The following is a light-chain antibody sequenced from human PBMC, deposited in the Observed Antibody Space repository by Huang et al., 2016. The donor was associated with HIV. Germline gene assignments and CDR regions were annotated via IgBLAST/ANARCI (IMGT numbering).Light chain of an antibody. V-gene: IGKV3-15*01. CDR2: GAS. Sequence: EIVMTQSPATLSVSPGERATLSCRASQSINRNLAWYQQKLGQAPRLLIFGASTRATGFPARFSGSGSGTDVTLDISSLQSEDVAVYYCQQYNDWPRTFGQGTKVEIK. J-gene: IGKJ1*01. CDR3: QQYNDWPRT. CDR1: QSINRN.